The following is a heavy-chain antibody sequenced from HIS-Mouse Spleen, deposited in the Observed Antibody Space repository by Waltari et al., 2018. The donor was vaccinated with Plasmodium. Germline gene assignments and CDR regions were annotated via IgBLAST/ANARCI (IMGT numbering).Heavy chain of an antibody. V-gene: IGHV3-53*01. Sequence: EVQLVESGGGLIQTGGSLRLSCAASGFTVSSNYMSWVRQAPGTGLEWVSVNYSGGSTYYADSVKGRFTISRDNSKNTLYLQMNSLRAEDTAVYYCASKTTVTNHAFDIWGQGTMVTVSS. CDR3: ASKTTVTNHAFDI. CDR2: NYSGGST. D-gene: IGHD4-17*01. J-gene: IGHJ3*02. CDR1: GFTVSSNY.